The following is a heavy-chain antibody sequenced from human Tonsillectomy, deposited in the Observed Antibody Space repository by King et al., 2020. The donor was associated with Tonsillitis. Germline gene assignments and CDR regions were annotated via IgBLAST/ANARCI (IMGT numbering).Heavy chain of an antibody. Sequence: QLVQSGAEVKKPGASVRVSCKASGYTFTGYYMHWVRQAPGQRLEWMGWINPNRGSTNYAQKFQGRVTMTRDTSISTAYMELSRLTSDDTAVYYCARGGYDRSGYYFDYWGQGTLVTVSS. D-gene: IGHD3-22*01. CDR3: ARGGYDRSGYYFDY. CDR1: GYTFTGYY. V-gene: IGHV1-2*02. CDR2: INPNRGST. J-gene: IGHJ4*02.